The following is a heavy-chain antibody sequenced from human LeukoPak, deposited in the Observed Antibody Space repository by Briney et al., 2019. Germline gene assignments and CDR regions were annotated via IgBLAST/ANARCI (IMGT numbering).Heavy chain of an antibody. V-gene: IGHV4-39*01. D-gene: IGHD6-13*01. CDR2: VYYSGST. J-gene: IGHJ4*02. CDR3: ARLGYSVSWTDC. CDR1: GGSISSTSHY. Sequence: SETLSLTCTVSGGSISSTSHYWGWIRQPPGKGLEWIGSVYYSGSTHYNPSLKSRVTISVDTSKNQFSLRLSSVTATDMAVYFCARLGYSVSWTDCWGQGILVTVSS.